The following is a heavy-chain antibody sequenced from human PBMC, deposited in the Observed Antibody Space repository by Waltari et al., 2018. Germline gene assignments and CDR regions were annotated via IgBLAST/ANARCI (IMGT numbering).Heavy chain of an antibody. CDR3: ARTTFVRYFDY. V-gene: IGHV4-30-4*01. CDR1: SGPISIPNYF. CDR2: VSYRGIT. Sequence: QVQLQESGPGLVKPSQTLTLTCAVPSGPISIPNYFWGWIRQAPGKGLEWIGSVSYRGITYYNPSLESRVTMSVDTSKNQFSLKLNSVTAADAAIYYCARTTFVRYFDYWGQGTLVTVSS. D-gene: IGHD1-1*01. J-gene: IGHJ4*02.